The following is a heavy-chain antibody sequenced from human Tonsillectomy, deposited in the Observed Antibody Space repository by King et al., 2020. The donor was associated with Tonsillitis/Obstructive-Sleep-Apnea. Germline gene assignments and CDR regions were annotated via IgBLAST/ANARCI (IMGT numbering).Heavy chain of an antibody. D-gene: IGHD1-26*01. CDR3: AGDVSGGSYAGD. CDR2: IYSSGST. V-gene: IGHV4-31*03. J-gene: IGHJ4*02. CDR1: GGSISSGGYY. Sequence: VQLQESGPGLVKPSQTLSLTCTVSGGSISSGGYYWSWIRQHPGKGLEWIGYIYSSGSTYYNPSLKSRVTISVDTSKNQFSLKLSSVTAADTAVYYCAGDVSGGSYAGDWGQGTLVTVSS.